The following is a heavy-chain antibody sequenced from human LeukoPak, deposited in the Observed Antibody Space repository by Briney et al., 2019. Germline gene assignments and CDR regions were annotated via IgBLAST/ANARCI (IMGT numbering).Heavy chain of an antibody. CDR1: GYTFTGYH. J-gene: IGHJ4*02. CDR2: INPNSGGI. CDR3: ARSSFDDYVWGGSY. V-gene: IGHV1-2*02. Sequence: ASVKVSCKASGYTFTGYHIHWVRQAPGQGLEWLGWINPNSGGINYAQNFRGRITMTRDTSISTAYMELRRLTSDDTAVYYCARSSFDDYVWGGSYWGQGTLVTVSS. D-gene: IGHD3-16*01.